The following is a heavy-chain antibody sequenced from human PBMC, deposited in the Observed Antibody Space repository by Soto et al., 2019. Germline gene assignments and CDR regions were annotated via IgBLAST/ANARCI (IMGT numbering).Heavy chain of an antibody. D-gene: IGHD2-2*01. V-gene: IGHV4-4*02. CDR2: IYHSGST. CDR3: ARETVVVPAAPHFDY. CDR1: GGSISSSNW. J-gene: IGHJ4*02. Sequence: QVQLQESGPGLVKPSGTLSLTCAVSGGSISSSNWWSWVRQPPGKGLEWIGEIYHSGSTNYNPSLKSRGTISVDKSKNQFSLKLSSVTAADTAVYYCARETVVVPAAPHFDYWGQGTLVTVSS.